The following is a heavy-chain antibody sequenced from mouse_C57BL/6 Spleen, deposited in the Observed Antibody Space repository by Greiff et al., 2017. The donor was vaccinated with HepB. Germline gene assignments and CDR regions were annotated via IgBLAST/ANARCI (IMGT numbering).Heavy chain of an antibody. J-gene: IGHJ2*01. D-gene: IGHD2-2*01. CDR3: ARGGYGYDFYY. V-gene: IGHV1-4*01. CDR2: INPSSGYP. Sequence: VQRVESGAELARPGASVKLSCKASGYTFTSYTMHWVNQTPGQGLEWIAYINPSSGYPKYKQKFKDKSTVTADKSSSTAYMQLSILTSEDSAVYYGARGGYGYDFYYWGQGTTLTVDS. CDR1: GYTFTSYT.